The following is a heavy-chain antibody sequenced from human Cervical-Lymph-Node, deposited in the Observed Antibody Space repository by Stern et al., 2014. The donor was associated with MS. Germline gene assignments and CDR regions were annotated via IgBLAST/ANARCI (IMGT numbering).Heavy chain of an antibody. J-gene: IGHJ2*01. CDR3: VRGLGPYSSEWDVKGWYFDL. V-gene: IGHV1-8*01. Sequence: QVQLVQSGAEVKKPGASVKVSCKASGYTFTTYDINWVRQATGQGLEWVGWMNPKTGNTGSAQKFQGRVTMNRNTSISTAYMELRGLRSDDTAVYYCVRGLGPYSSEWDVKGWYFDLWGRGTLVTVSS. CDR2: MNPKTGNT. D-gene: IGHD6-25*01. CDR1: GYTFTTYD.